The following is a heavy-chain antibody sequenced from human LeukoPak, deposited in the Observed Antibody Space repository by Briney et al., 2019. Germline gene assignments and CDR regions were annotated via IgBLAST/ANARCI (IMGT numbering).Heavy chain of an antibody. CDR3: ARPTHDYGDVFDY. Sequence: GESLQISCKGSGYSFTSYWIGWVRPMPGKGLEWMGIIYPGDSDTRYSPSFQGQVTISADKSISTAYLQWSSLKASDTAMYYCARPTHDYGDVFDYWGQGTLVTVSS. CDR2: IYPGDSDT. V-gene: IGHV5-51*01. J-gene: IGHJ4*02. D-gene: IGHD4-17*01. CDR1: GYSFTSYW.